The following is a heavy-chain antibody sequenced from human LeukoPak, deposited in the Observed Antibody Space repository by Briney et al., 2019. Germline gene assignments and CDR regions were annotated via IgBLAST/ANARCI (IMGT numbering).Heavy chain of an antibody. CDR1: GYTFSNND. CDR2: MNPISGNT. D-gene: IGHD6-25*01. CDR3: VRGAKCSGADCDSTKEYVYYFDY. J-gene: IGHJ4*02. V-gene: IGHV1-8*03. Sequence: ASVKVSCKASGYTFSNNDINWVRQATGQGVEWMGWMNPISGNTGFAQKFQGRVTITRITSISTAYMEMSSLRSDDTAVYYCVRGAKCSGADCDSTKEYVYYFDYWGQGTLVTVSS.